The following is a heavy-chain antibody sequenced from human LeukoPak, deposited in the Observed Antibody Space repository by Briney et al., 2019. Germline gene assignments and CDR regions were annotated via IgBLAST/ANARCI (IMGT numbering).Heavy chain of an antibody. V-gene: IGHV3-11*06. J-gene: IGHJ4*02. Sequence: AGTLRLTCAASGFTFSDYYMSWIRHPPGKGLEGVSYISSSSSYTNYADSVKGRFTISRDNAKNSLYLQMNSLRAEDTAVYYCARVVDCSGGSCFMFPDYWGQGTLVTVSS. CDR2: ISSSSSYT. CDR1: GFTFSDYY. D-gene: IGHD2-15*01. CDR3: ARVVDCSGGSCFMFPDY.